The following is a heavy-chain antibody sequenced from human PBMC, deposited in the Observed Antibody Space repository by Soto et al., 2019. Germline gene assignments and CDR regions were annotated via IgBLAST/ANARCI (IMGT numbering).Heavy chain of an antibody. CDR3: ARDVAIPTSDAFDI. CDR1: GYTFTSYG. D-gene: IGHD2-2*02. CDR2: ISAYNGNT. Sequence: QVQLVQSGAEVKKPGASVKVSCKASGYTFTSYGISWVRQAPGQGLEWMGWISAYNGNTNYAQKLQSRVTITTATSTSTAYMELRSLRSDDTAVYYCARDVAIPTSDAFDIWGQGTMVTVSS. V-gene: IGHV1-18*01. J-gene: IGHJ3*02.